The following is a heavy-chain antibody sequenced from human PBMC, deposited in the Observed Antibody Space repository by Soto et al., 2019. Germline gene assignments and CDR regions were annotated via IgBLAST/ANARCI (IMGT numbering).Heavy chain of an antibody. V-gene: IGHV4-59*02. D-gene: IGHD3-10*01. J-gene: IGHJ3*02. CDR3: ARVWGGAFDI. CDR1: GASVGTGY. Sequence: SETLSLTCTVSGASVGTGYWSWIRQPPGKGLEWIGFMYYSGSFNYNPSLRSRVTTSVDASKNQFSLKVTSVTADDTAVYYCARVWGGAFDIWGQGTRVTVSS. CDR2: MYYSGSF.